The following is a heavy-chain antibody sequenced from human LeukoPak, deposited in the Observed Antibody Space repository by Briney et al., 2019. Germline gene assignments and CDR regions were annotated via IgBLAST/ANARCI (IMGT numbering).Heavy chain of an antibody. CDR1: GGSISSSTYY. J-gene: IGHJ3*01. CDR2: IYYSGST. D-gene: IGHD6-19*01. V-gene: IGHV4-39*07. CDR3: ASSSGFGAFDV. Sequence: PSETLSLTCTVSGGSISSSTYYWGWVRQPPGKGLEWLASIYYSGSTYYNPSLKSRVTIPVDTSKNHFSLKLSSVTAADTAVYYCASSSGFGAFDVWGQGTMVTVSS.